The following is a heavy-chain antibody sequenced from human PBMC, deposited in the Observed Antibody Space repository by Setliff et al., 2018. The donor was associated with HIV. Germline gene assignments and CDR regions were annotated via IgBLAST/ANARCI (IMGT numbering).Heavy chain of an antibody. CDR1: GYTFTHYA. CDR2: ISAYNGNT. J-gene: IGHJ3*02. Sequence: ASVKVSCKASGYTFTHYAISWVRQAPGQGLEYLGWISAYNGNTNYAQKAQGRITMTTDASTSTVDMELRSLTSDGTAVYYCARLASGGWPLEVFDIWGQGTMVTVSS. D-gene: IGHD2-15*01. V-gene: IGHV1-18*01. CDR3: ARLASGGWPLEVFDI.